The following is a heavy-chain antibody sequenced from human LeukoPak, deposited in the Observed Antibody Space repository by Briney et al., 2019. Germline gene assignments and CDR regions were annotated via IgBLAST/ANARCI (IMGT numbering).Heavy chain of an antibody. V-gene: IGHV3-30*18. Sequence: GGSLRLSCAASGFTSSSYGMHWVRQAPGKGLEWVAVISYDGSNKYYADSVKGRFTISRDNSKNTLYLQMNSLRAEDTAVYYCAKGFSGTTFSGVDYWGQGTLVTVSS. D-gene: IGHD1-7*01. CDR1: GFTSSSYG. J-gene: IGHJ4*02. CDR3: AKGFSGTTFSGVDY. CDR2: ISYDGSNK.